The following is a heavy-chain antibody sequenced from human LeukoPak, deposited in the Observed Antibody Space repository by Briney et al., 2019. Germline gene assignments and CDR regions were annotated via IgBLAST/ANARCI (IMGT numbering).Heavy chain of an antibody. J-gene: IGHJ4*02. CDR3: ARVGGYEAPFDY. Sequence: ASVKVSCKAPGYTFTGYYMHWERQATGQGLDSMGWINPNSGGTNYAQKFQGRVTMTRDTSISTAYMELSRLRSDDTAVYYCARVGGYEAPFDYWGQGTLVTVSS. D-gene: IGHD5-12*01. CDR2: INPNSGGT. CDR1: GYTFTGYY. V-gene: IGHV1-2*02.